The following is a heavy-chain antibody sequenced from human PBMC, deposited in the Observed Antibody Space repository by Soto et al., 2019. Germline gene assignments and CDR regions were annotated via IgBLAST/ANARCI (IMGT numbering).Heavy chain of an antibody. J-gene: IGHJ4*02. CDR2: ISYDGSNK. CDR1: GFTFSSYG. V-gene: IGHV3-30*18. CDR3: AKDLYDSSGYYYYFDY. D-gene: IGHD3-22*01. Sequence: PXVSLTLTCAASGFTFSSYGMHWVRQAPGKGLEWVAVISYDGSNKYYADSVKGRLTISRDNSKNTLYLQMNSLRAEDTAVYYCAKDLYDSSGYYYYFDYWGQGTLXTV.